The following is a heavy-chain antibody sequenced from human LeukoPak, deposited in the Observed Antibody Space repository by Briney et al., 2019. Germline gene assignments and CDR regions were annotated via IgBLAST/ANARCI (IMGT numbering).Heavy chain of an antibody. V-gene: IGHV3-48*01. CDR2: ISSSSSTI. D-gene: IGHD4-23*01. CDR1: GFTFSSYA. Sequence: HTGGSLRLSCAASGFTFSSYAMHWVRQAPGKGLEWVSYISSSSSTIYYADSVKGRFTISRDNAKNSLYLQMNSLRAEDTAVYYCAREILDYGGNGGFDYWGQGTLVTVSS. J-gene: IGHJ4*02. CDR3: AREILDYGGNGGFDY.